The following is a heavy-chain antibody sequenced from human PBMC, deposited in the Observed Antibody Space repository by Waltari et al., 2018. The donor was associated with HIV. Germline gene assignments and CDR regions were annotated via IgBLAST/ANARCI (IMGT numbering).Heavy chain of an antibody. J-gene: IGHJ3*02. V-gene: IGHV1-2*02. Sequence: QVQLVQSGAEVKKPGASVKVSCKASGYTFTGYYMPWVRQAPGQGLEWMGWINPNSGGTNYAQKFQGRVTMTRDTSISTAYMELSRLRSDDTAVYYCARDFEGYSSSGGGAFDIWGQGTMVTVSS. CDR3: ARDFEGYSSSGGGAFDI. D-gene: IGHD6-13*01. CDR1: GYTFTGYY. CDR2: INPNSGGT.